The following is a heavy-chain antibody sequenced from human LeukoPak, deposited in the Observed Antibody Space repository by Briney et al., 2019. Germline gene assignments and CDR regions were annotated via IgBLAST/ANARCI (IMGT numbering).Heavy chain of an antibody. Sequence: GASVKVSCKASGYTFTGYYMHWVRQAPGQGLEWMGWINPNSGGTNYAQKFQGRVTMTRDTSISTAYMELSRLRSDDTAVYYCARVVWFGELLNYNWFDPWGQGTLVTVSS. V-gene: IGHV1-2*02. CDR3: ARVVWFGELLNYNWFDP. D-gene: IGHD3-10*01. J-gene: IGHJ5*02. CDR1: GYTFTGYY. CDR2: INPNSGGT.